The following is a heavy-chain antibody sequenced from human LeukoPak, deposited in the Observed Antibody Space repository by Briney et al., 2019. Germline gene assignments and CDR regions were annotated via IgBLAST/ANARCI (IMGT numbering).Heavy chain of an antibody. CDR1: GYTFAGYC. J-gene: IGHJ6*02. CDR3: SRTDGSGLYYYYSGMDF. V-gene: IGHV1-2*02. Sequence: ASVKVSCKASGYTFAGYCIHWVRQAPGQGPEWMGWINPNSGGTNFAQKFQGRVTMTRDTSISTAYMELSRLRSDDTAVYYCSRTDGSGLYYYYSGMDFWGQGTTVTVSS. D-gene: IGHD3-10*01. CDR2: INPNSGGT.